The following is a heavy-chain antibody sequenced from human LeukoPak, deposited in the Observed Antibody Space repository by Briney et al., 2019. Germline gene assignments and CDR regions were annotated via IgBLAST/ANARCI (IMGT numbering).Heavy chain of an antibody. CDR3: ARGVTYVDIWKDSSGPTFDY. CDR2: IYYSGST. J-gene: IGHJ4*02. Sequence: PSQTLSLTCTVSGGSISSGGYYWSWIRQHPGKGLEWIEYIYYSGSTYYNPSLKSRVTISVDTSKNQFSLKLSSVTAADTAVYYCARGVTYVDIWKDSSGPTFDYWGQGTLVTVSS. D-gene: IGHD3-22*01. CDR1: GGSISSGGYY. V-gene: IGHV4-31*03.